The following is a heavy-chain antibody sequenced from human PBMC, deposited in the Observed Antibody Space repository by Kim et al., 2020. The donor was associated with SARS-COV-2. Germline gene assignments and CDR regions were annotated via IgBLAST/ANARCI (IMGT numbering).Heavy chain of an antibody. V-gene: IGHV3-48*03. CDR1: GFTFSSYE. Sequence: GGSLRLSCAASGFTFSSYEMNWVRQAPGKGLEWVSYISSSGSTIYYADSVKGRFTISRDNAKNSLYLQMNSLRAEDTAVYYCARGAEYCSGGSCYSDYYYYGMDGWGQGTTVTVSS. CDR2: ISSSGSTI. J-gene: IGHJ6*02. CDR3: ARGAEYCSGGSCYSDYYYYGMDG. D-gene: IGHD2-15*01.